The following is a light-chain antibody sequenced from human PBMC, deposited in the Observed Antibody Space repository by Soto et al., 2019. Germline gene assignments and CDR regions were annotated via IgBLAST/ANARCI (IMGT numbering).Light chain of an antibody. CDR2: DDN. V-gene: IGLV3-21*02. CDR3: QLSDSSNDHVI. Sequence: SYELTQPPSVSVAPGQTARLTCGGNGIGTKSVHWYQQKPGQAPVLVVYDDNDRPSGIPERFSGSNTGNTATLTISRVDVGDEADYYCQLSDSSNDHVIFGGGTKLTVL. CDR1: GIGTKS. J-gene: IGLJ2*01.